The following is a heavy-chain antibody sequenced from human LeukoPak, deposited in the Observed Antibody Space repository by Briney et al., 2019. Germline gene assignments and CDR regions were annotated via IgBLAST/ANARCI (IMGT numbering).Heavy chain of an antibody. CDR2: INPSGGYT. Sequence: KXSCKASGYMFTSYYMHWVRQAPGQGLEWMGIINPSGGYTSYAQEFQGRVTMTRDTSTSTVYMELSSLSSEDTAVYYCARDLDSGYDSGAFDIWGQGTMVTVSS. J-gene: IGHJ3*02. CDR3: ARDLDSGYDSGAFDI. CDR1: GYMFTSYY. D-gene: IGHD5-12*01. V-gene: IGHV1-46*01.